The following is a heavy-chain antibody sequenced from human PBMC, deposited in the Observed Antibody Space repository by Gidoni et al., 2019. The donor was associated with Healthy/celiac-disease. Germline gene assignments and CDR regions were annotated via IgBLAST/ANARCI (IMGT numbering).Heavy chain of an antibody. CDR2: ISCDGGST. V-gene: IGHV3-43D*04. J-gene: IGHJ4*02. Sequence: EVQLVESGGVVVQPGGSLRLSCAASEFTFDDYAMHWVRQAPGKGLEWVSLISCDGGSTYYADSVKGRFTISRDNSKNSLYLQMNSLRTEDTAYYYCAKDIWQYGSGSYYFDYWGQGTLVTVSS. D-gene: IGHD3-10*01. CDR3: AKDIWQYGSGSYYFDY. CDR1: EFTFDDYA.